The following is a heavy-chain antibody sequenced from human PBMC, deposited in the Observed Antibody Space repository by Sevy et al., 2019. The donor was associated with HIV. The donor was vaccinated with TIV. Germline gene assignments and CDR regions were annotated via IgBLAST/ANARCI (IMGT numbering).Heavy chain of an antibody. CDR3: ASLVAAGMPVDY. D-gene: IGHD2-2*01. J-gene: IGHJ4*02. CDR1: GFTFSIYA. V-gene: IGHV3-23*01. CDR2: ISGTGGST. Sequence: GGSLRLSCAASGFTFSIYAMSWVRQAPGKGLEWVSTISGTGGSTYYPDSVKGRFTISRDNSKNTLYLQMNSLRAEDTAVYYCASLVAAGMPVDYWGQGTLVTVSS.